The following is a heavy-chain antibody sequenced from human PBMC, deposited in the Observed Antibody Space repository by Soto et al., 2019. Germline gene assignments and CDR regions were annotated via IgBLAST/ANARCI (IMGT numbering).Heavy chain of an antibody. CDR1: GGSISSSSYY. J-gene: IGHJ6*03. CDR3: ASLQRSSTSCYVDPSTCYYYYYMDV. CDR2: IYYSGST. D-gene: IGHD2-2*01. V-gene: IGHV4-39*01. Sequence: PSETLSLTCTVSGGSISSSSYYWGWIRQPPGKGLEWIGSIYYSGSTYYNPSLKSRVTISVDTSKNQFSLKLSSVTAADTAVYYCASLQRSSTSCYVDPSTCYYYYYMDVWGKGTTVTVSS.